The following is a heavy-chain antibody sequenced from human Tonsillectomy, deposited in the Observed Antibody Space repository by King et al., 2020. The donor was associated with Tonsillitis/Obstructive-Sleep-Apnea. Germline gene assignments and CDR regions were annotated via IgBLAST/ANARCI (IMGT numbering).Heavy chain of an antibody. CDR1: GASISSSTYY. D-gene: IGHD3-9*01. Sequence: QLQESGPGLVKPSETLSLTCTVSGASISSSTYYWGWIRQPPGKGLEWIGSIYYSGSTYYNPSLKSRVTISVDTSKNQFSLKLSSVTAADTAVYYCAGHGPYDILTALGFWGQGTLVTVSS. V-gene: IGHV4-39*01. J-gene: IGHJ4*02. CDR3: AGHGPYDILTALGF. CDR2: IYYSGST.